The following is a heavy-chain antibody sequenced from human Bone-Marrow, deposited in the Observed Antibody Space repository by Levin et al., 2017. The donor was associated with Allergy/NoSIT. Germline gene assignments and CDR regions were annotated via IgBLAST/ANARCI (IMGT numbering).Heavy chain of an antibody. CDR2: LYSGGST. V-gene: IGHV3-53*01. Sequence: RTGGSLRLSCAASEFIVSQYYMNWVRQAPGKGLEWISVLYSGGSTFYADSVKGRFTISRDNSRNTLFLQMSSLRADDTAVYYCARGAAIGGMRYGLDVWGQGTTVTVSS. J-gene: IGHJ6*02. D-gene: IGHD2-15*01. CDR1: EFIVSQYY. CDR3: ARGAAIGGMRYGLDV.